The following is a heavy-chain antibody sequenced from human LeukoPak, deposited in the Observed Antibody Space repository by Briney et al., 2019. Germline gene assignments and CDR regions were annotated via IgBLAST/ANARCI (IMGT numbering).Heavy chain of an antibody. D-gene: IGHD2-15*01. Sequence: GSVKVSCKASGYTFTGYYMHWVRQAPGQGLEWMGWMNPYSGGTNYAQKFQGRVTMTRDTSISTAYMELSGLRSDDTAVYYCARMEGVAATGTNWFDPWGQGTLVTVSS. CDR1: GYTFTGYY. J-gene: IGHJ5*02. CDR2: MNPYSGGT. V-gene: IGHV1-2*02. CDR3: ARMEGVAATGTNWFDP.